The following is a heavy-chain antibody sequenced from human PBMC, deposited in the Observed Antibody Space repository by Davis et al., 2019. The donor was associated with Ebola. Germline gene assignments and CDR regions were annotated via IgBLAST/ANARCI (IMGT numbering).Heavy chain of an antibody. V-gene: IGHV5-51*01. D-gene: IGHD6-19*01. Sequence: GESLKISCQGSGYSFTSYWIGWVRQMPGKGLEWMGIIYPGDSDTRYSPSFQGQVTISADKSVNTAYLQWNSLKASDTAMYYCVREAYSSDSSGHSYAHMDVWGQGTTVTVSS. CDR2: IYPGDSDT. J-gene: IGHJ6*02. CDR3: VREAYSSDSSGHSYAHMDV. CDR1: GYSFTSYW.